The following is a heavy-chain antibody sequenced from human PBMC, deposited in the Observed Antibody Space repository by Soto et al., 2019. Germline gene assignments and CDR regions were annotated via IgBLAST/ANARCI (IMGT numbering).Heavy chain of an antibody. CDR3: ARVKKGARDAFDI. Sequence: GGSLRLSCEASGFTFSSISVKGIRQLIGKGVEWVSSISSSSSYIYYAGSVKGRFTISRDNAKNSLYLQMNSLRAEDRAVYYCARVKKGARDAFDIWGQGTIVTVSS. D-gene: IGHD1-26*01. J-gene: IGHJ3*02. CDR1: GFTFSSIS. V-gene: IGHV3-21*01. CDR2: ISSSSSYI.